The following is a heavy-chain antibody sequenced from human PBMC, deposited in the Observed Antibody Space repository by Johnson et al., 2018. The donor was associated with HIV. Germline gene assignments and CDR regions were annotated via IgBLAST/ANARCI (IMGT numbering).Heavy chain of an antibody. D-gene: IGHD5-12*01. CDR1: GFTFSGSA. CDR3: TRHGGYDPRGYVGAFDI. CDR2: IRSKANSYAT. J-gene: IGHJ3*02. Sequence: VQLVESGGGLVQPGGSLKLSCAASGFTFSGSAMHWVRQASGKGLEWVGRIRSKANSYATAYAASVKVRFTISRDDSKNTAYLQMNSLKTEDTAVYYCTRHGGYDPRGYVGAFDIWGQGTMVTVSS. V-gene: IGHV3-73*02.